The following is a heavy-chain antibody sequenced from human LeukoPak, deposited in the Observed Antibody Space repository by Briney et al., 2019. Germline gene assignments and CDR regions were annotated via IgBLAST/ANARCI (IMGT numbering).Heavy chain of an antibody. Sequence: GESLKISCKGSGYSFSTYWIAWVRQMPGKGLEWMGIIYPGDSDTRYSPSFQGQVTISVDNSISAAYLQWSNPKASDTAMFYCARGRGYNSGFFDYWGQGTLVTVSS. V-gene: IGHV5-51*01. CDR2: IYPGDSDT. CDR1: GYSFSTYW. CDR3: ARGRGYNSGFFDY. J-gene: IGHJ4*02. D-gene: IGHD5-18*01.